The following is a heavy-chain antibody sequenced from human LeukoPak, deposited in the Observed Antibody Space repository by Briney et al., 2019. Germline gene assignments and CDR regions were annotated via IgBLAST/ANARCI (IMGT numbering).Heavy chain of an antibody. Sequence: AASVKVSCKASGFTFTSSAMQWVRQARGQRLEWIGWIVVGSGNTNYAQKFQERVTITRDMSTSTAYMELSSLRSEDTAVYYCAAESSGSYYGFDYWGQGTLVTVSS. CDR2: IVVGSGNT. D-gene: IGHD1-26*01. V-gene: IGHV1-58*02. J-gene: IGHJ4*02. CDR3: AAESSGSYYGFDY. CDR1: GFTFTSSA.